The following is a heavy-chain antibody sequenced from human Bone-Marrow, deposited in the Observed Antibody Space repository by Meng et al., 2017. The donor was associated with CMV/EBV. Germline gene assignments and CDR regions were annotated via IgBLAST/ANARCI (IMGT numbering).Heavy chain of an antibody. CDR3: ARDFLGDCSSTSCLSGYYYYYGMDV. J-gene: IGHJ6*02. D-gene: IGHD2-2*03. V-gene: IGHV3-48*04. Sequence: GESLKILCAASGFTFSSHSMNWVRQAPGKGLEWVSYVSSSSSTIYYADSVKGRFTISRDNAKNSLYLQMNSLRAEDTAVYYCARDFLGDCSSTSCLSGYYYYYGMDVWGQGTTVTVSS. CDR1: GFTFSSHS. CDR2: VSSSSSTI.